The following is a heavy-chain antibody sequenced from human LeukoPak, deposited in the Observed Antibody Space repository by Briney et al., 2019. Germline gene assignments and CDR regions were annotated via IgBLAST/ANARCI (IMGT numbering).Heavy chain of an antibody. V-gene: IGHV3-33*01. CDR3: ARVNGPNSGYYYTLDL. J-gene: IGHJ5*02. CDR1: GLTFRNYA. D-gene: IGHD3-22*01. Sequence: GTSQRLSCAASGLTFRNYAMHWVRQAPGGRLEWVAVIWFDGTEKYYAASVMGRFTISRDSSESTLYLQMNGLRTEDTAVYYCARVNGPNSGYYYTLDLWGQGTPVTVSS. CDR2: IWFDGTEK.